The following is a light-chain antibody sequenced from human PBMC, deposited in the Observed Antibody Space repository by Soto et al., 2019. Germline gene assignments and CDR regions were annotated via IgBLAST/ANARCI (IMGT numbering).Light chain of an antibody. J-gene: IGKJ1*01. CDR2: AAS. V-gene: IGKV1-39*01. Sequence: DIQMTQSPSSLSASVGDRVTITCRASQSITNYLNWYQQKPGKAPNLLIYAASTLQSGVPSRFSGSGSGTDFTLTISSLQPEDFATYYCQQSYNTPRTFGQGPKVEFK. CDR3: QQSYNTPRT. CDR1: QSITNY.